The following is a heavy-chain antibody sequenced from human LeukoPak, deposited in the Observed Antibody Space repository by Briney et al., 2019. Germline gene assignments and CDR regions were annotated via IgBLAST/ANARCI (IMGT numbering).Heavy chain of an antibody. CDR3: AKEGSY. Sequence: PGRSLRLSCAASGFTFSSYGMHWVRQAPGKGLEWVAVISYDGSKYYADSVKGRFTISRDNSKNTLYLQMNSLRAEDTAVYYCAKEGSYGGQGTLVTVSS. D-gene: IGHD3-10*01. CDR1: GFTFSSYG. CDR2: ISYDGSK. J-gene: IGHJ4*02. V-gene: IGHV3-30*18.